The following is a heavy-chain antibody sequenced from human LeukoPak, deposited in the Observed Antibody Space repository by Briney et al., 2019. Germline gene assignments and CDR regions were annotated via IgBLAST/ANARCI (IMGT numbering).Heavy chain of an antibody. Sequence: GGSLRLSCSASGFSFTNYPIHWVRQAPGKGLDYLSAISINGDTTYYADSVKGRFTISRDSSKHTLYLQMSSLRPDDTAVYYCVRESIDTLGGPHAFDIWGQGTMVTVSS. CDR1: GFSFTNYP. CDR2: ISINGDTT. D-gene: IGHD2-2*02. V-gene: IGHV3-64D*06. CDR3: VRESIDTLGGPHAFDI. J-gene: IGHJ3*02.